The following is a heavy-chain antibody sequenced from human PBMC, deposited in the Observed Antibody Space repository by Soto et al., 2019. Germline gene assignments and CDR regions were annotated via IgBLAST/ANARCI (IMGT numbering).Heavy chain of an antibody. D-gene: IGHD1-20*01. J-gene: IGHJ4*02. CDR2: INAGNGNT. V-gene: IGHV1-3*01. Sequence: AASVKVSCKASGYTFTNYAMHWVRQAPGQRLEWMGWINAGNGNTKYSQKFQGRVTITRDTSASTAYMELSSLRSEDTAVYYCARDLSLVWYFDFWGQGTLVTVSS. CDR3: ARDLSLVWYFDF. CDR1: GYTFTNYA.